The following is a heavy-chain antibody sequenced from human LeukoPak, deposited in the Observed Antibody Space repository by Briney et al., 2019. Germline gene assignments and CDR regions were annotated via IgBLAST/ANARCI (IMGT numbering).Heavy chain of an antibody. CDR3: ARRVAVGNYFDP. CDR2: IYYSGST. D-gene: IGHD4-11*01. Sequence: SETLSLTCTFSAGSISTYYWSWVRQPPGGGLQWIGYIYYSGSTNYNPSLKSRVSISLNTSKNQFSLRLRSVTAADTAVYYCARRVAVGNYFDPWGQGTLVTVSS. V-gene: IGHV4-59*08. CDR1: AGSISTYY. J-gene: IGHJ5*02.